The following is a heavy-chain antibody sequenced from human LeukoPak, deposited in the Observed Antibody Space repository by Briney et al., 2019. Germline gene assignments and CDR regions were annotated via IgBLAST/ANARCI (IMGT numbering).Heavy chain of an antibody. V-gene: IGHV3-53*01. CDR3: ARDRLWFGEFNYYGMDV. D-gene: IGHD3-10*01. J-gene: IGHJ6*02. Sequence: GGSLRLSCAASGFTVSSNYMGWVRQAPGKGLEWVSVIYSGGSTYYADSVKGRFTISRDNSKNTLYLQMNSLRAEDTAVYYCARDRLWFGEFNYYGMDVWGQGTTVTVSS. CDR1: GFTVSSNY. CDR2: IYSGGST.